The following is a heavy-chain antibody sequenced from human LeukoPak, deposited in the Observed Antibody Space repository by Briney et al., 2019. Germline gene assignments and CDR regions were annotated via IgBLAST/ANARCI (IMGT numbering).Heavy chain of an antibody. D-gene: IGHD4-23*01. J-gene: IGHJ2*01. V-gene: IGHV4-39*01. CDR3: ARSVVTLYWYFDL. CDR2: IYYGGST. CDR1: GGSISSSSQY. Sequence: SETLSLTCTVSGGSISSSSQYWGWIRQPPGKGLEWIGTIYYGGSTYYNPSLKSRVTISLDSSKNQLSLKLSSVTAADTAVYYCARSVVTLYWYFDLWGRGTLVTVSS.